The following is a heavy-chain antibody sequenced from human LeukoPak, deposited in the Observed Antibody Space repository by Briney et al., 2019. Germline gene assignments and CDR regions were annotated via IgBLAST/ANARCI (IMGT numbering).Heavy chain of an antibody. J-gene: IGHJ4*02. CDR1: GGSISSYY. D-gene: IGHD3-22*01. V-gene: IGHV4-59*01. CDR2: IYYSGST. Sequence: SETLSLTCTVSGGSISSYYWSWIRQPPGKGLEWIGYIYYSGSTNYNPSHKSRVTISVDTSKNQFSLKLSSVTAADTAVYYCARGPYDSSDLGDYWGQGTLVTVSS. CDR3: ARGPYDSSDLGDY.